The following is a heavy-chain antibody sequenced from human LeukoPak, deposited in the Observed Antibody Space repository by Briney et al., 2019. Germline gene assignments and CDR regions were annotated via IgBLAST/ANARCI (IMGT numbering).Heavy chain of an antibody. Sequence: GASVKVSCKASGGTFSTYGISWARQAPGQGPEWMGGIIPLSGTANYAQKFRDRVTITTDESTTIVYMDLSSLRSEDTAVYYCAKGDDSSGSFDYWGQGTLVTVSS. CDR3: AKGDDSSGSFDY. CDR2: IIPLSGTA. CDR1: GGTFSTYG. D-gene: IGHD3-22*01. J-gene: IGHJ4*02. V-gene: IGHV1-69*05.